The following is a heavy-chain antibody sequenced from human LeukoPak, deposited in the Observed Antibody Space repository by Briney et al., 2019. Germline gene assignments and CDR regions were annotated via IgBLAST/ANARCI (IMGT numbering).Heavy chain of an antibody. CDR3: ARESNSPLDY. D-gene: IGHD5-24*01. CDR1: GGSFSGYY. Sequence: PSETLSLTCAVYGGSFSGYYWSWIRQPPGEGLEWIGEINHSGGTNYNPSLKSRVTISIDTSKNQFSLKLSSVTAADTAVYYCARESNSPLDYWGQGTLVTVSS. J-gene: IGHJ4*02. V-gene: IGHV4-34*01. CDR2: INHSGGT.